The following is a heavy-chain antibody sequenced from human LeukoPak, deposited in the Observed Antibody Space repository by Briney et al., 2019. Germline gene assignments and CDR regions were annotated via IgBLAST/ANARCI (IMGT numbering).Heavy chain of an antibody. J-gene: IGHJ6*02. CDR1: GGSISSSSYY. CDR3: ARGFGRYLIYGMDV. CDR2: INHSGST. Sequence: SETLSLTCTVSGGSISSSSYYWGWIRQPPGKGLEWIGEINHSGSTNYNPSLKSRVTISVDTSKNQFSLKLSSVTAADTAVYYCARGFGRYLIYGMDVWGQGTTVTVSS. V-gene: IGHV4-39*07. D-gene: IGHD3-9*01.